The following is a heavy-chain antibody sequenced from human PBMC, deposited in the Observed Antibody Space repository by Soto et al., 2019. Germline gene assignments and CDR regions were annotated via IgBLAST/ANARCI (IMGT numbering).Heavy chain of an antibody. J-gene: IGHJ4*02. Sequence: QVQLQQWGAGLLKPSETLSLTCAVYGGSFSGYYWTWIRQPPGTGLEWIAEINHSGSTNYNPSLKSRVTISVDTPKSHFSLKLTSVTAADTAVYYCARDKITGLFDYWGQGTLVTVSS. V-gene: IGHV4-34*01. D-gene: IGHD2-8*02. CDR3: ARDKITGLFDY. CDR2: INHSGST. CDR1: GGSFSGYY.